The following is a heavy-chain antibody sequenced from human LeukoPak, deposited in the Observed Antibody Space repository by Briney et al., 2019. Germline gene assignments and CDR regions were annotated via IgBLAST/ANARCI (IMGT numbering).Heavy chain of an antibody. V-gene: IGHV3-23*01. CDR3: ATKTVSNYPYDY. J-gene: IGHJ4*02. CDR2: IGTSGDT. CDR1: GLTFSNSP. D-gene: IGHD4-11*01. Sequence: GGSLRLSCAAAGLTFSNSPMNWVRQAPGKGLEWVSTIGTSGDTYYADSVKGRFTISRDISKNTVYLQMTSLRAEDTALYYCATKTVSNYPYDYWGQGTLVTVSP.